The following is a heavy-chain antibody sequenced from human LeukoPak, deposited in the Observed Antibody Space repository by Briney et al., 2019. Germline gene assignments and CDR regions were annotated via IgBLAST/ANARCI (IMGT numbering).Heavy chain of an antibody. V-gene: IGHV5-51*01. D-gene: IGHD1-26*01. CDR3: ARHPKVGAFHTHHAFDI. J-gene: IGHJ3*02. CDR2: IYPGDSDT. Sequence: GESLKISCKGSGYSFTNYWIGWVRQMPGKGLEWMGIIYPGDSDTRYSPSFQGQVTISADKSISTAYLQWSSLKASDTAMYYCARHPKVGAFHTHHAFDIWGQGTMVTVSS. CDR1: GYSFTNYW.